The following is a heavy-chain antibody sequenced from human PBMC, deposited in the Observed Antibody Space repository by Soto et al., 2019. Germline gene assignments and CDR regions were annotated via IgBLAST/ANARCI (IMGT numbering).Heavy chain of an antibody. Sequence: EVQLVESGGGLVQPGGSLRLSCAASGFTFSSYEMNWVRQAPGKGLEWVSYISSSGSTIYYADSVKGRFTISRDNAKNSLYLQMNSLRVEDTTIYYCAREGGYDSLDYWGQGTLVTVSS. V-gene: IGHV3-48*03. CDR3: AREGGYDSLDY. D-gene: IGHD5-12*01. J-gene: IGHJ4*02. CDR1: GFTFSSYE. CDR2: ISSSGSTI.